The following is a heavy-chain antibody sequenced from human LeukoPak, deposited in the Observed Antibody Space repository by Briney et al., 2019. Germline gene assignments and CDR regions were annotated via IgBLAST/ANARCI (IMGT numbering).Heavy chain of an antibody. D-gene: IGHD5-12*01. Sequence: PGGSLRLSCAASGFTFSSYAMSWVRQAPGKGLEWVSAISGSGGSTYYADSVKGRFTISRDNSKNTLYLQMNSLRAEDTAVYYCARNENSGWGYFGYWGPGHPGHRLL. J-gene: IGHJ4*02. CDR1: GFTFSSYA. V-gene: IGHV3-23*01. CDR3: ARNENSGWGYFGY. CDR2: ISGSGGST.